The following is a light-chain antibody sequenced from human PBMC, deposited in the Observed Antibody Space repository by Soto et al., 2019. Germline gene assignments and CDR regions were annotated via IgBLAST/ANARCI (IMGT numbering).Light chain of an antibody. CDR2: GAS. CDR1: QSVSSSY. Sequence: EIVLTQSPGTLPLSPGERATLSCRASQSVSSSYLAWYQQKPGQAPRLLIYGASSRATGIPDRFSGSGSGTDFTLTISSLEPEDFAVYYCQQRSNWPIITFGQGTRLEIK. V-gene: IGKV3D-20*02. J-gene: IGKJ5*01. CDR3: QQRSNWPIIT.